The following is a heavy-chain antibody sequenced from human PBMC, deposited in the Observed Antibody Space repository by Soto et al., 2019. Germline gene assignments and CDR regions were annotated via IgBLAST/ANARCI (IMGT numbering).Heavy chain of an antibody. Sequence: SETLSLTCTVSSGSISSYYWSWIRQPPGKGLEWIGYIYYSGSTNYNPSLKSRVTISVDTSKNQFSLKLSSVTAADTAVYYCARADGDYYYYYGMDVWGQGTTVTVSS. D-gene: IGHD3-10*01. CDR1: SGSISSYY. CDR2: IYYSGST. J-gene: IGHJ6*02. CDR3: ARADGDYYYYYGMDV. V-gene: IGHV4-59*01.